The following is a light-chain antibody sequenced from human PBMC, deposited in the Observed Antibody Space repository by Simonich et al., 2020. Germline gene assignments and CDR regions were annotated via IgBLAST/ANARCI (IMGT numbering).Light chain of an antibody. V-gene: IGKV3D-20*02. CDR2: GAS. CDR1: QSVSSSY. J-gene: IGKJ5*01. CDR3: QQRSNWPIT. Sequence: EIVLTQSPGTLSLSPGERATLSCRASQSVSSSYLAWYQQKPCQAPRLLIYGASNSATGIPARFSGSGSGTVFTLTISSLEPEDFAVYYCQQRSNWPITFGQGTRLEIK.